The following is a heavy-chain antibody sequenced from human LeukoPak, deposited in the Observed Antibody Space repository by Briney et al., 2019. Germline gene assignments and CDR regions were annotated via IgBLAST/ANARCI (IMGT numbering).Heavy chain of an antibody. V-gene: IGHV4-31*03. D-gene: IGHD3-10*01. CDR2: IYYSGST. J-gene: IGHJ3*02. CDR1: GGYISRGGYY. CDR3: AIWALYYYGSGSYYKGLRLDAFDI. Sequence: PSQTLSLTCTVSGGYISRGGYYWSWIRQHPGKGLVWFGYIYYSGSTYYNPSLKSRVTISVDTSKNQFSLKLSSVTAADTAVYYCAIWALYYYGSGSYYKGLRLDAFDIWGQGTMVTVSS.